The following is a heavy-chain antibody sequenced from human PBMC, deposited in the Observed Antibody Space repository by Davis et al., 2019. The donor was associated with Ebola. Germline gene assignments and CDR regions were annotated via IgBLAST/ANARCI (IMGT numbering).Heavy chain of an antibody. CDR2: INHSGST. Sequence: SETLSLTCAVYGGSFSGYYWSWIRQPPGKGLEWIGEINHSGSTNYNPSLKSRVTISVDTSKNQFSLKLSSVTAADTAVYYCARDSGYSWGIDYWGQGTLVTVFS. CDR1: GGSFSGYY. D-gene: IGHD5-18*01. V-gene: IGHV4-34*01. CDR3: ARDSGYSWGIDY. J-gene: IGHJ4*02.